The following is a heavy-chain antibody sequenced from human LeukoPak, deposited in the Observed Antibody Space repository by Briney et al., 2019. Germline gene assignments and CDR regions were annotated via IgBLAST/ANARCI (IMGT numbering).Heavy chain of an antibody. CDR3: AKGRRRYCSGGRFYVDYFDY. CDR2: ISYDGSNK. CDR1: GFTFTSYG. D-gene: IGHD2-15*01. V-gene: IGHV3-30*18. Sequence: GRSLRLSCAASGFTFTSYGMHWVRQAPGKGLERVAHISYDGSNKYSADSVKGRFTISRDNSKTTLCLQMNSLRAEDTAVYYCAKGRRRYCSGGRFYVDYFDYWGQGTMVTVSS. J-gene: IGHJ4*02.